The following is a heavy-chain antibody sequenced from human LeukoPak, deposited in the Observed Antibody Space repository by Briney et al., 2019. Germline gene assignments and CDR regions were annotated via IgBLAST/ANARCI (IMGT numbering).Heavy chain of an antibody. J-gene: IGHJ4*02. Sequence: SETLSLTCTVSGGSISSYYWSWIRQPAGKGLEWIGRIYASGNTNYNPSLKSRVTMSVDTSKNQFSLKLSSVTAADTAVYYCARGVVVPLGNYFDYWGQGTLVTVSS. CDR1: GGSISSYY. V-gene: IGHV4-4*07. D-gene: IGHD3-22*01. CDR3: ARGVVVPLGNYFDY. CDR2: IYASGNT.